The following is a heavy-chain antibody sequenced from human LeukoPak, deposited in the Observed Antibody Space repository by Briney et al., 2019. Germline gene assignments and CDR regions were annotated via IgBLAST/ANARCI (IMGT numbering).Heavy chain of an antibody. D-gene: IGHD2-15*01. CDR3: ARDWDGYCSGGSCYSEGYYYGMDV. V-gene: IGHV1-24*01. Sequence: ASVKVSCKVSGYTLTELSMHWVRQAPGKGLEWMGGFDPEDGETIYAQKFQGRVTMTEDTSTDTAYMELSSLRSEDTAVYYCARDWDGYCSGGSCYSEGYYYGMDVWGQGTTVTVSS. CDR2: FDPEDGET. CDR1: GYTLTELS. J-gene: IGHJ6*02.